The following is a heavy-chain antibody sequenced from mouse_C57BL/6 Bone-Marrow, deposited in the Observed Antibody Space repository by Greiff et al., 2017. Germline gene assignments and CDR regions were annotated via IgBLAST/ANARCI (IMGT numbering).Heavy chain of an antibody. V-gene: IGHV1-64*01. J-gene: IGHJ3*01. CDR2: IHPNSGST. CDR1: GYTFTSYW. CDR3: ARERLGGEWFAY. Sequence: QVQLQQPGAELVKPGASVKLSCKASGYTFTSYWMHWVKQRPGQGLEWIGMIHPNSGSTNYNEKFKSTATLTVDQSSSTAYLQLSSLTSEDSAGYNWARERLGGEWFAYWGQGTLVTVSA. D-gene: IGHD4-1*01.